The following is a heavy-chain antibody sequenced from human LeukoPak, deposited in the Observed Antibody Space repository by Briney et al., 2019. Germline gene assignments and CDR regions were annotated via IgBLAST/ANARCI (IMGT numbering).Heavy chain of an antibody. V-gene: IGHV4-34*01. CDR1: GGSISSYY. CDR3: ARQSGYSGYAQGY. CDR2: INHSGST. J-gene: IGHJ4*02. D-gene: IGHD5-12*01. Sequence: SETLSLTCTVSGGSISSYYWSWIRQPPGKGLEWIGEINHSGSTNYNPSLKSRVTISVDTSKNQFSLKLSSVTAADTAVYYCARQSGYSGYAQGYWGQGTLVTVSS.